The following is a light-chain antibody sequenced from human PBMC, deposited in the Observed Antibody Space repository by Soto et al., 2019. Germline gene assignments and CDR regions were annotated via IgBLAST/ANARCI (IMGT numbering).Light chain of an antibody. V-gene: IGKV1-27*01. J-gene: IGKJ3*01. Sequence: DIQMTQSPFSLSASVADRVTITCRASQGISNYLAWYQQKPGKVPKLLIYAASTLQSGVPSRFSGSGSGTDFTLTISSLQPEDVATNYCQKYNSAPPFTVGPGTKVDIK. CDR2: AAS. CDR1: QGISNY. CDR3: QKYNSAPPFT.